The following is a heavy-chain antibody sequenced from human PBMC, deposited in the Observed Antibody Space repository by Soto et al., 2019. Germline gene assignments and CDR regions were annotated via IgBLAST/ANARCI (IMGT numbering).Heavy chain of an antibody. CDR1: GYSFTSYW. J-gene: IGHJ3*02. D-gene: IGHD3-10*01. Sequence: PGESLKISCKGSGYSFTSYWIAWGRQMPGKGLEWMGIIYPGDSDTRYSTSFQGQVTISADKSISTAYLQWSSLKASDTAMYYCAVTMIRPQDAFDIWGQGTMVTVSS. V-gene: IGHV5-51*01. CDR2: IYPGDSDT. CDR3: AVTMIRPQDAFDI.